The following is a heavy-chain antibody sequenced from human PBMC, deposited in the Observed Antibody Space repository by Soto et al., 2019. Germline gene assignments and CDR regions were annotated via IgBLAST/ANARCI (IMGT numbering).Heavy chain of an antibody. D-gene: IGHD6-19*01. Sequence: GESLKISCQGSGYSFANYWIGWVRQMPGKGLEWMGNISPSDSDTRYSPSFQGQVTFSADKSITTVYLQWRSLKASDTAIYYCVRHTKNPRISVVASGYSYAMDVCGQGPMVTVSS. CDR3: VRHTKNPRISVVASGYSYAMDV. V-gene: IGHV5-51*01. CDR2: ISPSDSDT. J-gene: IGHJ6*02. CDR1: GYSFANYW.